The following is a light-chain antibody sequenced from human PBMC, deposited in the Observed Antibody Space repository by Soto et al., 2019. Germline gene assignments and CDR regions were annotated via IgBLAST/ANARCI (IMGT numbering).Light chain of an antibody. J-gene: IGLJ1*01. CDR1: SSNVGDYNY. V-gene: IGLV2-11*01. CDR3: CSYAGNYIYD. CDR2: DVT. Sequence: QSALTQPRSVSGSPGQSVTISCTGTSSNVGDYNYVSWYQQHPGKAPKVMIYDVTKRPAGVPDRFSGSKSGNSASLTISGLQAEDEADYYCCSYAGNYIYDFGTGTKVTVL.